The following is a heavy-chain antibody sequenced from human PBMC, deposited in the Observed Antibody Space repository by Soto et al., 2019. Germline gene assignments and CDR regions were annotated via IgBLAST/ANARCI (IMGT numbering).Heavy chain of an antibody. Sequence: QLQLQESGSGLVKPSQTLSLTCAGSGGSISSDGYSWSWIRQPPGEGLEWIGYVYHSGSTYYNPSLKTLVSLSVSRSKNLVSLKLSSVTAADTTVYYCATGSGLPRYYWGQGTLVTVSS. CDR2: VYHSGST. D-gene: IGHD6-19*01. CDR3: ATGSGLPRYY. CDR1: GGSISSDGYS. V-gene: IGHV4-30-2*01. J-gene: IGHJ4*02.